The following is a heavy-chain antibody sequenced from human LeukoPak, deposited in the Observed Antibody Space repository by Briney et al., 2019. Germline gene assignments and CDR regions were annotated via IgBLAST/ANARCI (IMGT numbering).Heavy chain of an antibody. Sequence: PGGSLRLSCAASGFTFSSYAMNWVRQAPGKGLEWVSSISGGGGSTYYADSVKGRFTISRDNSKNTLYLQMNSLRAEDTAVYYCAKEFYDILTGYYDPFFDYWGQGTLVTVSS. CDR2: ISGGGGST. CDR3: AKEFYDILTGYYDPFFDY. CDR1: GFTFSSYA. V-gene: IGHV3-23*01. D-gene: IGHD3-9*01. J-gene: IGHJ4*02.